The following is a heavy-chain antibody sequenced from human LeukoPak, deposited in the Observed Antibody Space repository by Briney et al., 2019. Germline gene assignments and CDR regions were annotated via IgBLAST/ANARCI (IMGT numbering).Heavy chain of an antibody. Sequence: ASVKVSCKASGYTFTSYGISWVRQAPGQGLEWMGWISAYNGNTNYAQKLQGRVTMTTDTSTSTAYMELRRVRSENTAVYYCAREGDGTGGRSYVGLWDYWGQGTLVTVSS. CDR2: ISAYNGNT. CDR1: GYTFTSYG. J-gene: IGHJ4*02. D-gene: IGHD2-15*01. CDR3: AREGDGTGGRSYVGLWDY. V-gene: IGHV1-18*01.